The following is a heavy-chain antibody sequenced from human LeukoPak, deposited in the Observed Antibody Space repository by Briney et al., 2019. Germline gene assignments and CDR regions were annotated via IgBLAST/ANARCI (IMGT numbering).Heavy chain of an antibody. CDR3: ARQIVVVPAALYWFDS. CDR1: GGSISSGDYY. D-gene: IGHD2-2*01. CDR2: IYYTGST. V-gene: IGHV4-30-4*01. J-gene: IGHJ5*01. Sequence: SETLSPTCTVSGGSISSGDYYGSWIRQPPGKGLEWIGYIYYTGSTYYNPSLKSRVTISVDTSKNQFSLKLSSVTAADTAVYYCARQIVVVPAALYWFDSWGQGTLVTVSS.